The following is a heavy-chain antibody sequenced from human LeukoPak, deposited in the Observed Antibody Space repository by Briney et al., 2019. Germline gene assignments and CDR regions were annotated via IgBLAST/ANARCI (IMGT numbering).Heavy chain of an antibody. CDR2: IYHSGST. CDR1: GDSISSTNW. J-gene: IGHJ4*02. Sequence: TSETLSLTCAVPGDSISSTNWWTWVRQPPGKGLEWIGEIYHSGSTNYNPSLKGRVTISLDNSKNQFSLKLNSVTAADTAVYYCARGGNSAWYFDYWGQGTLVTVSS. CDR3: ARGGNSAWYFDY. V-gene: IGHV4-4*02. D-gene: IGHD6-19*01.